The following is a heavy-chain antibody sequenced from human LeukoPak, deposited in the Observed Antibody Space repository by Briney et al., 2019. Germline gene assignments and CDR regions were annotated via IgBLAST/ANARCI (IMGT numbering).Heavy chain of an antibody. CDR3: ARGVANYYDNSGYQN. J-gene: IGHJ4*02. Sequence: GGSLRLSCAASGFTVSSNYMSWVRQAPGKGLEWVSIIYSGGNTNYADSVKGRFTISRDNSKNTLYPQMNSLRAEDTAVYYCARGVANYYDNSGYQNWGQGTLVTVSS. D-gene: IGHD3-22*01. V-gene: IGHV3-53*01. CDR2: IYSGGNT. CDR1: GFTVSSNY.